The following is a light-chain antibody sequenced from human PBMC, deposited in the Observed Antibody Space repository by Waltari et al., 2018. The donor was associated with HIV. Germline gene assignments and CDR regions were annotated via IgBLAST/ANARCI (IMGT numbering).Light chain of an antibody. Sequence: SVLTQPPSASGTPGQRVTISWSGSSSNIGSNYVFWYQQVPGTAPKLILYRNDQRPSGVPERFSGSTSGTAASLAMRGLRPEDEAYYYCATWDDGLSGVLFGGGTKLTVL. CDR2: RND. CDR1: SSNIGSNY. J-gene: IGLJ2*01. V-gene: IGLV1-47*01. CDR3: ATWDDGLSGVL.